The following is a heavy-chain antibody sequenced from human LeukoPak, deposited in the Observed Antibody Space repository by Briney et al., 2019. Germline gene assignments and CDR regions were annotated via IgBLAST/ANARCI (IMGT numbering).Heavy chain of an antibody. J-gene: IGHJ6*02. Sequence: ASVKVSCKASGYTFTSYGISWVRQAPGQGLEWMGWISAYNGNTNYAQKLQGRVTMTTDTSTSTAYMELRSLRSDDTAVYYCARDSRCGSGCNEDGMDEWYEDTMDVWGQGTTVIVSS. V-gene: IGHV1-18*01. CDR3: ARDSRCGSGCNEDGMDEWYEDTMDV. CDR1: GYTFTSYG. CDR2: ISAYNGNT. D-gene: IGHD6-25*01.